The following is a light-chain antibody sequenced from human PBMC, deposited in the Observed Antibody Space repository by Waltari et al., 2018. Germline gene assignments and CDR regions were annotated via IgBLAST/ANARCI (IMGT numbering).Light chain of an antibody. V-gene: IGLV2-14*03. CDR1: SGDFGSSTS. CDR2: DVS. Sequence: QSALTQTASVSGSPGQSITISCTSASGDFGSSTSVFWYQQHPGRAPKLLTSDVSDRPSGISSRFSASKSGNTAALAMSNLQADDEADYYCSSSTGYSLVFGGGTKLTVL. J-gene: IGLJ2*01. CDR3: SSSTGYSLV.